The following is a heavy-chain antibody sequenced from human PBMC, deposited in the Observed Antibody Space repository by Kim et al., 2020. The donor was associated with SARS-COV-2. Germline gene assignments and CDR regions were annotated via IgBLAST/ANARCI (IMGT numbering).Heavy chain of an antibody. CDR1: RYTFTSYY. V-gene: IGHV1-46*01. CDR3: ARNEGLRFLERQYYYYGMDV. D-gene: IGHD3-3*01. Sequence: ASVKVSCKASRYTFTSYYMHWVRQAPGQGLEWMGIINPSGGSTSYAQKFQGRVTMTRDTSTSTVYMELSSLRSEDTAVYYCARNEGLRFLERQYYYYGMDVWGQGTTVTVSS. CDR2: INPSGGST. J-gene: IGHJ6*02.